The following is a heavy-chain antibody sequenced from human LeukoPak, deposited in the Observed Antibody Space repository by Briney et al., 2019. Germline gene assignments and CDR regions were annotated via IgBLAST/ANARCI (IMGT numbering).Heavy chain of an antibody. J-gene: IGHJ6*04. CDR3: ASAYCSGGSCYSEDDYSYYGMDV. D-gene: IGHD2-15*01. CDR2: IYYSGST. CDR1: GGSISSYY. V-gene: IGHV4-59*01. Sequence: SETLSLTCTVSGGSISSYYWSWIRQPPGKGLEWIGYIYYSGSTNYNPSLKSRVTISVDTSKNQFSLELSSVTAADTAVYYCASAYCSGGSCYSEDDYSYYGMDVWGKGTTVTVSS.